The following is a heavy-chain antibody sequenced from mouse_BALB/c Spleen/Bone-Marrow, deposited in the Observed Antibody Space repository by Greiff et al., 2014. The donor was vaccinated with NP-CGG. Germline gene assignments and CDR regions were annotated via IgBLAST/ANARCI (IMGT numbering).Heavy chain of an antibody. CDR1: GFSLTDYG. V-gene: IGHV2-6-5*01. J-gene: IGHJ2*01. D-gene: IGHD4-1*01. CDR2: IWGAGIT. CDR3: AKLTWDEGDY. Sequence: QVQLKESGPGLVAPSQSLSITCTVSGFSLTDYGVSWIRQPPGKGLEWLGVIWGAGITCYNSALKSRLSISKDNSKSQVFLKMNSLQTDDTAMYYCAKLTWDEGDYWGQGTTLTVSS.